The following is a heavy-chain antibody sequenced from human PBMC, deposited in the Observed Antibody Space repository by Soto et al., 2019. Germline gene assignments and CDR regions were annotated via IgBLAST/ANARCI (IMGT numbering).Heavy chain of an antibody. CDR3: ARDLRRSGYSFDD. D-gene: IGHD3-22*01. CDR2: IYYSGST. CDR1: GGSISSGGYY. Sequence: SETLSLTCTVSGGSISSGGYYWSWIRQHPGKGLEWIGYIYYSGSTYYNPSLKSRVTISVDTSKNQFSLKLSSVTAADTAVYYWARDLRRSGYSFDDWGQGTLVTVSS. J-gene: IGHJ4*02. V-gene: IGHV4-31*03.